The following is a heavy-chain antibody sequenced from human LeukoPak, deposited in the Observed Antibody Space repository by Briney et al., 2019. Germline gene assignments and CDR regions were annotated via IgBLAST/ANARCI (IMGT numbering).Heavy chain of an antibody. D-gene: IGHD1-26*01. CDR1: GVSINGGSFH. V-gene: IGHV4-39*02. J-gene: IGHJ1*01. CDR3: AGRVGASVWTGMYI. CDR2: IHYSGST. Sequence: SETLSLTCTVSGVSINGGSFHWGWVRQPPGKGLEWIGNIHYSGSTYYNPSLESPVSFSVDTPKNHFSLRLSFVTAADTAVYYCAGRVGASVWTGMYIWGQGTLVAVSS.